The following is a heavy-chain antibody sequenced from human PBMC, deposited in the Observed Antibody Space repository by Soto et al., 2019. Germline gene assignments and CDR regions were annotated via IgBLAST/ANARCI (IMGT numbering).Heavy chain of an antibody. V-gene: IGHV3-74*01. Sequence: EVQLVESGGGLVQPGGSLRLSCAASGFTFSSYWMHWVRQAPGKGLVWVSRINSDGSSTSYADSVKGRFTISRDNAKNTLYVQMNSLRAEDTAVYYCARDWYYYDSSGYFTRAYWGQGNLVTLSS. D-gene: IGHD3-22*01. CDR1: GFTFSSYW. J-gene: IGHJ4*02. CDR3: ARDWYYYDSSGYFTRAY. CDR2: INSDGSST.